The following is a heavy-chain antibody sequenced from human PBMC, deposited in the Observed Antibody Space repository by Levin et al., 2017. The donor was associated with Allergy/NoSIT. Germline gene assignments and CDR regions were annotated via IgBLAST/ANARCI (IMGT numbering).Heavy chain of an antibody. D-gene: IGHD4-17*01. J-gene: IGHJ4*02. CDR2: ISSSSVYI. CDR1: GFTFSTYS. V-gene: IGHV3-21*01. CDR3: AGGSSTTVYYFDL. Sequence: PGGSLRLSCAASGFTFSTYSMNWVRQAPGKGLEWVSSISSSSVYIYYADSVKGRFTISRDNSKNSLLLQMNSLRAEDTAVYYCAGGSSTTVYYFDLWGQGTQVTASS.